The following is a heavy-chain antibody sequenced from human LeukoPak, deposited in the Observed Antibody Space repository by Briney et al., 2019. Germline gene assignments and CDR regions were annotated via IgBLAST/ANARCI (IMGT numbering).Heavy chain of an antibody. CDR1: GYTFTSYA. D-gene: IGHD2-15*01. CDR2: INTNTGNP. V-gene: IGHV7-4-1*02. Sequence: ASVKVSCKASGYTFTSYAVKWVRQAPGQWLEWMGWINTNTGNPTYAQGFTGRFVFSLDTSVSTAYLQISSLKAEDTAVYYCARDRSVVAATRSWFDPWGQGTLVTVSS. J-gene: IGHJ5*02. CDR3: ARDRSVVAATRSWFDP.